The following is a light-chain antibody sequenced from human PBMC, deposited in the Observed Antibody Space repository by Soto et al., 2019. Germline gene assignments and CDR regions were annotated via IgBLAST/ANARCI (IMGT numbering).Light chain of an antibody. CDR1: SGDVGGYNY. J-gene: IGLJ1*01. V-gene: IGLV2-14*03. CDR2: DVT. Sequence: QSVLTQPASVSGSPGQSITISCTGTSGDVGGYNYVSWYQQHPGKAPKLMIYDVTNRPSGVSNRFSGSKSGYTASLTISGLQAEDEADYYCSSYTSSSTYVFGTGTRSPS. CDR3: SSYTSSSTYV.